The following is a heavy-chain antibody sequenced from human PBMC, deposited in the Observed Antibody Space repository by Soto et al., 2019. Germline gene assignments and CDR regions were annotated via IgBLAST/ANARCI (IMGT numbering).Heavy chain of an antibody. CDR3: AQILPHYGLGRERGNWFEP. D-gene: IGHD3-10*01. V-gene: IGHV2-5*02. CDR1: GFSLSTTGVG. CDR2: IYWDDDK. Sequence: QITLKDSCPTLVRPTQTLTLTCTFSGFSLSTTGVGVGWIRQPPGTALEWLALIYWDDDKRYSPSLKSRLTSTKDTSKDEVILTITNMDPVDTARYYCAQILPHYGLGRERGNWFEPWGQGTLVSVSS. J-gene: IGHJ5*02.